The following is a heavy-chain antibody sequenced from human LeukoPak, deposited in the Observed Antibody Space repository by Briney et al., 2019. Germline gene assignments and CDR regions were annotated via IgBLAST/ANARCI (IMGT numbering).Heavy chain of an antibody. CDR1: GFTFSSYA. CDR3: ASGRGFTVAKTIYDY. V-gene: IGHV3-48*03. J-gene: IGHJ4*02. CDR2: ISGSGSSI. Sequence: GGSLRLSCAASGFTFSSYAMHWVRQAPGKGLEWVSYISGSGSSISYADSARGRFTISRDNAKNSLYLQMNSLRVEDTAVYYCASGRGFTVAKTIYDYWGQGTLVTVSS. D-gene: IGHD4-17*01.